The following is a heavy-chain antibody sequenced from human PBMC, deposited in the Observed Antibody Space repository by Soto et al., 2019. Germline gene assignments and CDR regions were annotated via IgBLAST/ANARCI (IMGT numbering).Heavy chain of an antibody. Sequence: EVQLLESGGGLVQPGGSLRLSCAASGFTFSSYAMSWVRQAPGKGLEWVSAISGSGGSTYYADSVKGRFTISRENSKNTLYLQMNSLRAADTAVYYCAKDWYCSSTSCYGGLGPPMHWGKGTTVTVSS. J-gene: IGHJ6*04. V-gene: IGHV3-23*01. D-gene: IGHD2-2*01. CDR1: GFTFSSYA. CDR2: ISGSGGST. CDR3: AKDWYCSSTSCYGGLGPPMH.